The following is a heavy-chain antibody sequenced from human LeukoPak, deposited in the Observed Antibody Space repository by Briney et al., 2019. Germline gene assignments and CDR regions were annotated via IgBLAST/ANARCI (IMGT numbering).Heavy chain of an antibody. CDR1: GGSFSGYY. V-gene: IGHV4-34*12. J-gene: IGHJ4*02. Sequence: SETLSLTCAVYGGSFSGYYWSWIRQAPGKGLEWIGEIFDSGNTNYNPSLKSRVTISVDTSKNQFSLKLSSVTAADTAVYYCARAVSGSYDYWGQGTLVTVSS. D-gene: IGHD1-26*01. CDR2: IFDSGNT. CDR3: ARAVSGSYDY.